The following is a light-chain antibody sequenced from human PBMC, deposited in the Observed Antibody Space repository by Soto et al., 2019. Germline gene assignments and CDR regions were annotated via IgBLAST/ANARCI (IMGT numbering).Light chain of an antibody. CDR3: SSYAGDLAL. CDR2: EVN. CDR1: SSDVGSYTY. J-gene: IGLJ2*01. Sequence: QSVLTQPASVSGSPRQSITISCTGASSDVGSYTYVSWYQQHPGKAPKLMIYEVNNRPSGVSNRFSGSKSGNTASLTISGLQAEDEADYYCSSYAGDLALFGGGTK. V-gene: IGLV2-14*01.